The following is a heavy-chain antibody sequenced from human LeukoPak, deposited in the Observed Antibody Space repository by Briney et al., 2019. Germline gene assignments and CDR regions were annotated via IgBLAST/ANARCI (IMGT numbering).Heavy chain of an antibody. V-gene: IGHV4-59*01. CDR1: GGSISSYY. CDR2: IYYSGST. CDR3: ATYYYDSSGYPRFDY. Sequence: SETLSLTCTVSGGSISSYYWSWIRQPPGKGLEWIGYIYYSGSTNYNPSLKSRVTISVDTSKNQFSLKLSSVTAADTAVYYCATYYYDSSGYPRFDYWVQGTLGTVPS. D-gene: IGHD3-22*01. J-gene: IGHJ4*02.